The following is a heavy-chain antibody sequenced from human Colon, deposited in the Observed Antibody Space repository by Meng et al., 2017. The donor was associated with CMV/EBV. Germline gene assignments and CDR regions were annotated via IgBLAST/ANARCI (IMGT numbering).Heavy chain of an antibody. CDR1: GFIFSSYG. J-gene: IGHJ4*02. CDR3: VRDGDSGGNAGFWF. CDR2: ITTANAYK. V-gene: IGHV3-21*01. D-gene: IGHD4-23*01. Sequence: GESLKISCAGSGFIFSSYGMNWVRQAPGKGLEWVSSITTANAYKSYAESVKGRFTISRDDAKNTLYLHLNSLRDEDTAVYYCVRDGDSGGNAGFWFWGQGTLVTVSS.